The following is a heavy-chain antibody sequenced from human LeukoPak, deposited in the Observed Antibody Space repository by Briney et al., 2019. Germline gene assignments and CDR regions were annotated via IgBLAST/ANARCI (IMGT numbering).Heavy chain of an antibody. CDR2: VNLQGST. Sequence: SSETLSLTCGVSGGSITNTNYWTWVRQPPGMGLEWIGEVNLQGSTNYNPSLMGRVAISVDTSENHISLQLTSVTAADTAVYYCAREGGPYRPLDYSGQGTLVTVSS. J-gene: IGHJ4*02. CDR3: AREGGPYRPLDY. CDR1: GGSITNTNY. V-gene: IGHV4-4*02.